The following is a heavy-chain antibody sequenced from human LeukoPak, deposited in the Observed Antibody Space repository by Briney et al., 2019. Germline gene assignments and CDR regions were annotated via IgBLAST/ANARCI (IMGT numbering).Heavy chain of an antibody. J-gene: IGHJ3*02. CDR2: ISRSGDTI. CDR1: GFTFSRYE. V-gene: IGHV3-48*03. CDR3: TTDLVFWGSYRSIGAFDI. D-gene: IGHD3-16*02. Sequence: GGSLRLSCAASGFTFSRYEMNWVRQAPGKGLEWVSYISRSGDTIYFADSVKGRFTISRDNAKNSLYLQMSSLKTEDTAVYYCTTDLVFWGSYRSIGAFDIWGQGTMVTVSS.